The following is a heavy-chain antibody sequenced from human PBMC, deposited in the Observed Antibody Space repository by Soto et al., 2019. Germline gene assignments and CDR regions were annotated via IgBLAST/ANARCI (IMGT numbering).Heavy chain of an antibody. J-gene: IGHJ4*02. V-gene: IGHV7-4-1*01. CDR1: GYNFNSHS. Sequence: QVQLVQSGPESMQPGASVKVSCKGSGYNFNSHSINWLRQAPGQGLEWMGWINPNTGNPTSEQVFPGRFAFSVGTPCSTVYLQVFSLKADDSAVYYGARYRASGSFDIWGQGALVTVSS. CDR3: ARYRASGSFDI. D-gene: IGHD1-26*01. CDR2: INPNTGNP.